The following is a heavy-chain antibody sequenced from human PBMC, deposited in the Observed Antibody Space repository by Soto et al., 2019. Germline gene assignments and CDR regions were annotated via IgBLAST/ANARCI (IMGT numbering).Heavy chain of an antibody. Sequence: PSETLSLTCTVSGGSISTYYWSWLRQPPGKGLEWIGYVYYSGSTNYNPSLKSRVTISVDTSKNQFSLKLTSVAAADTAVYFCARDRSSKMASYFDFWGQGTLVTVSS. D-gene: IGHD3-10*01. V-gene: IGHV4-59*01. CDR2: VYYSGST. CDR3: ARDRSSKMASYFDF. J-gene: IGHJ4*02. CDR1: GGSISTYY.